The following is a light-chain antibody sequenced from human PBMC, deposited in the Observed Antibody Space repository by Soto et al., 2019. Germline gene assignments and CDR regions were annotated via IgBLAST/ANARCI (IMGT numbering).Light chain of an antibody. CDR2: DVS. J-gene: IGLJ1*01. V-gene: IGLV2-14*01. CDR1: SSDVGGYNY. Sequence: QSVLTQPASVSGSPGQSITISCTGTSSDVGGYNYVSWYQQYPGKAPKLMIYDVSNRTSGVSNRFSGSKSANTASLTISRLHAEYEADYYCSSSTSSSPYVFVTGTKLTVL. CDR3: SSSTSSSPYV.